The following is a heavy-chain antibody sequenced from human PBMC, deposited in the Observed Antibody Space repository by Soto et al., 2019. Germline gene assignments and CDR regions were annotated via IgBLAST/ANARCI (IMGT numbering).Heavy chain of an antibody. V-gene: IGHV1-8*02. D-gene: IGHD2-2*01. CDR3: ARGLYCICSGCDAPYHYVGLDA. Sequence: GASVKVSCKACGGTFSSYAISWVRQAPGQGLEGMGWMNPNSGDTGNAQKFQGRVTMTRDTSISTAYMELSSLRSDDTAVYYCARGLYCICSGCDAPYHYVGLDAWGQGTTLTVSS. CDR1: GGTFSSYA. CDR2: MNPNSGDT. J-gene: IGHJ6*02.